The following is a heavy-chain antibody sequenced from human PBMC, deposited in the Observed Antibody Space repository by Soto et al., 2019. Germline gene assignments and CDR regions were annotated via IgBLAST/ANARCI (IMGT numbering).Heavy chain of an antibody. CDR2: IYYSGSS. CDR3: ARGPVVTPFVDY. D-gene: IGHD2-21*02. V-gene: IGHV4-61*01. Sequence: PSETLSLTCTVSGGSVTSGTYYWSWIRQPPGKGLEWIGHIYYSGSSYYNPSLKSRATISVDATKNQFSLKLSSVTAADTAIYYCARGPVVTPFVDYWGQGTLVTVSS. CDR1: GGSVTSGTYY. J-gene: IGHJ4*02.